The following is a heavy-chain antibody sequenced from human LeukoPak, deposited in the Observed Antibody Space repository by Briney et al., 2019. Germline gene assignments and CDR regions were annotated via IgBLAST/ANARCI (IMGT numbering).Heavy chain of an antibody. J-gene: IGHJ4*02. D-gene: IGHD2-21*02. CDR1: GGSISSSSYY. CDR3: ARTEVYCGGDCYSAIDY. Sequence: SETLSLTCTVSGGSISSSSYYWGWIRQPPGKGLEWIGSIYYSGSTYYNPSLKSRVTLSVDTSKNQFSLKLSSVTAADTAVYYCARTEVYCGGDCYSAIDYWGQGTLVTVSS. CDR2: IYYSGST. V-gene: IGHV4-39*07.